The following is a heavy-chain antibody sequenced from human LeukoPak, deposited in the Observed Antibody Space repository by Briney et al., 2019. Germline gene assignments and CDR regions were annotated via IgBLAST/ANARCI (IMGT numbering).Heavy chain of an antibody. CDR3: AELGITMIGGV. Sequence: SETLSLTCTVSGYSISSGYYGGWIRQPPGKGREGIGSIYHSGSTYYNPSLNSRVTLSVDTSKTQFSLKLRSVPAADTAVYYCAELGITMIGGVWGKGTTVTISS. V-gene: IGHV4-38-2*02. CDR2: IYHSGST. CDR1: GYSISSGYY. D-gene: IGHD3-10*02. J-gene: IGHJ6*04.